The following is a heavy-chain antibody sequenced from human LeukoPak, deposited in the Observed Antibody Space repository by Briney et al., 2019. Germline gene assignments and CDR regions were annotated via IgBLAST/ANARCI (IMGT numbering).Heavy chain of an antibody. CDR2: INPSGGST. Sequence: GASVKVSCKASGYIFTNYHMHWVRQAPGQGLEWMGIINPSGGSTSYAQKFQGRVTMTRDMSTSTVYMELSSLRAEDTAVYYCARGEVVTASLPDYFYYYMDVWGKGTTVTISS. CDR3: ARGEVVTASLPDYFYYYMDV. D-gene: IGHD2-21*02. J-gene: IGHJ6*03. CDR1: GYIFTNYH. V-gene: IGHV1-46*01.